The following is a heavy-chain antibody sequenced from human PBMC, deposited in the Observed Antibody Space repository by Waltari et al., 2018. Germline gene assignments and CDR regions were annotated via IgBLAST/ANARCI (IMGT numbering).Heavy chain of an antibody. J-gene: IGHJ4*02. Sequence: QVQLVQSGAEVKKPGASVKVSCKASGYTFTSYYLHWVRQAPGQGLEWMGIINPSGGSTSYAQKFQGRVTMTRDTSTSTVYMELSSLRSEDTAVYYCARDLPYCSGGSCQQDYWGQGTLVTVSS. CDR1: GYTFTSYY. D-gene: IGHD2-15*01. CDR3: ARDLPYCSGGSCQQDY. CDR2: INPSGGST. V-gene: IGHV1-46*01.